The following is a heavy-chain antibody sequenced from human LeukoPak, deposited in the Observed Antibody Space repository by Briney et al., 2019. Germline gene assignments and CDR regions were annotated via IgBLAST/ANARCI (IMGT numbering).Heavy chain of an antibody. Sequence: SVKVSCKASGGTFSSYAISWVRQAPGQGLEWMGGIIPIFGTANYAQKFQGRVTITTDESTSTAYMELSSLRSEDTAVYYCVRVHRSALTTVITPWYYYMDVWGKGTTVTVSS. V-gene: IGHV1-69*05. J-gene: IGHJ6*03. CDR3: VRVHRSALTTVITPWYYYMDV. CDR2: IIPIFGTA. CDR1: GGTFSSYA. D-gene: IGHD4-17*01.